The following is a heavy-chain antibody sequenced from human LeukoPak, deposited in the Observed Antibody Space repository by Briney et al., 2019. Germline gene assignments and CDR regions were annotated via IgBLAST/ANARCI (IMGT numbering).Heavy chain of an antibody. Sequence: ASVKVSCKASGYTFTGYYMHWVRQAPGQGLEWMGWINPNSGGTNYAQKFQGRVTMTRDTSISTAYMELSRLRSDDTAVYYCARDPGGWDFWSGYYPLDYWGQGTLVTVSS. V-gene: IGHV1-2*02. CDR3: ARDPGGWDFWSGYYPLDY. J-gene: IGHJ4*02. CDR1: GYTFTGYY. CDR2: INPNSGGT. D-gene: IGHD3-3*01.